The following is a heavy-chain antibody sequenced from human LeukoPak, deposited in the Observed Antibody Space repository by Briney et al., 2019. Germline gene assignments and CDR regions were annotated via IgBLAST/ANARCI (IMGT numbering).Heavy chain of an antibody. CDR1: GGSISSYY. D-gene: IGHD3-22*01. V-gene: IGHV4-4*07. Sequence: SETLSLTCTVSGGSISSYYWSWIRQPAGKGLEWIGRIHTSGSTNYNPSLKSRVTMSVDTSKNQFSLKLSSVTAADTAVYYCARDKVNYYDSSGYHGKSWFDPWGQGTLVTVSS. CDR2: IHTSGST. J-gene: IGHJ5*02. CDR3: ARDKVNYYDSSGYHGKSWFDP.